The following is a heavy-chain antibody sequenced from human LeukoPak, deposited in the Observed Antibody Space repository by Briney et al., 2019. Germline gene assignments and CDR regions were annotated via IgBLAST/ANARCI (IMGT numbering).Heavy chain of an antibody. Sequence: GESLKISCKGSGYSFTNYWIGWVRQMPGKGLEXMGIIYPGDSDTRYSPSFQGQVTISADKSINTAYLQWSSLKASDTAMYYCARSRDDYNFPGLHWGQGTLVTVSS. CDR1: GYSFTNYW. CDR3: ARSRDDYNFPGLH. D-gene: IGHD5-24*01. V-gene: IGHV5-51*01. J-gene: IGHJ4*02. CDR2: IYPGDSDT.